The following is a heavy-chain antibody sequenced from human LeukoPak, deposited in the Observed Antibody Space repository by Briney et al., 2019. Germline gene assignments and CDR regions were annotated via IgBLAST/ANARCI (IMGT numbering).Heavy chain of an antibody. Sequence: ASVKVSCKASGYTFTNYYIHWVRQAPGQGLEWMGIINPSGGSTSYAQKFQGRVTMTRDMSTSTVYMELSSLRSEDTAVYYCARERGSSWYQDYWGQGTLVTVSS. CDR2: INPSGGST. CDR3: ARERGSSWYQDY. J-gene: IGHJ4*02. V-gene: IGHV1-46*01. D-gene: IGHD6-13*01. CDR1: GYTFTNYY.